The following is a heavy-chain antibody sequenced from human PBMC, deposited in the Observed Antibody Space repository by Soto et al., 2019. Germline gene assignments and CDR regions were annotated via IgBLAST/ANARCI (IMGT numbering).Heavy chain of an antibody. D-gene: IGHD3-10*01. CDR2: ISGSGGST. V-gene: IGHV3-23*01. CDR1: GFTFSSYA. CDR3: AKDMVLLWFGDSPVPFDY. J-gene: IGHJ4*02. Sequence: GGSLRLSCAASGFTFSSYAMSWVRQAPGKGLEWVSAISGSGGSTYYADSVKGRFTISRDNSKNTLYLQMNSLRAEDTAVYYCAKDMVLLWFGDSPVPFDYWGQGTLVTVSS.